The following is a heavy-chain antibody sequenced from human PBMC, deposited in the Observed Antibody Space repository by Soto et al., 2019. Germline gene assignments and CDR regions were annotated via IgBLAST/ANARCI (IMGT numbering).Heavy chain of an antibody. J-gene: IGHJ4*02. D-gene: IGHD1-1*01. CDR1: GFTFSAYW. Sequence: PGGALRLCCEVSGFTFSAYWMHWVRQVPGKGLIWVSRISDDGSTTTYADSVKGRFTISRDNAKNTLYLQMNSLRADDTGLYYCTRGPRVSSTGTGAHWGQGTLVTVSS. CDR2: ISDDGSTT. CDR3: TRGPRVSSTGTGAH. V-gene: IGHV3-74*01.